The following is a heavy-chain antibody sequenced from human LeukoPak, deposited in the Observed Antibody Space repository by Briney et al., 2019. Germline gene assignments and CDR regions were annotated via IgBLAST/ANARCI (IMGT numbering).Heavy chain of an antibody. Sequence: SETLSLTCAVYGGSFSGYYWSWIRQPPGKGLEWIGEINHSGSTNYNPSLKSRVTISVDTSKNQFSLKLSPVTAADTAVYYCARRGVRGIAAAGLKQFDPWGQGTLVTVSS. CDR2: INHSGST. CDR1: GGSFSGYY. CDR3: ARRGVRGIAAAGLKQFDP. D-gene: IGHD6-13*01. V-gene: IGHV4-34*01. J-gene: IGHJ5*02.